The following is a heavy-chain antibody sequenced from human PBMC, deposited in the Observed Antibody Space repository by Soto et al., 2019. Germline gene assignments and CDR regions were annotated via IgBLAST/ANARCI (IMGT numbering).Heavy chain of an antibody. CDR2: IIPIFGTA. V-gene: IGHV1-69*13. CDR1: GGTFSGYD. Sequence: GASVKVSCKASGGTFSGYDISWVRQAPGQGLEWMGGIIPIFGTANYAQKFQGRVTITADESTRTAYMELSSLRSEDTAVYYCARGPKITIFGVVFPPYFDYWGQGTLVTVSS. D-gene: IGHD3-3*01. J-gene: IGHJ4*02. CDR3: ARGPKITIFGVVFPPYFDY.